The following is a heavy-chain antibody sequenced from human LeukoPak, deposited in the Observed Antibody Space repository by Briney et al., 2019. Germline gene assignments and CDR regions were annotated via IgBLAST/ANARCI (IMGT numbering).Heavy chain of an antibody. J-gene: IGHJ5*02. V-gene: IGHV1-69*05. CDR1: GGIFSSYA. CDR3: ARVSNYDFWSGGSNWFDP. D-gene: IGHD3-3*01. Sequence: ASVKVSCKASGGIFSSYAISWVRQAPGQGLEWMGRIIPIFGTANYAQKFQGRVTITTDESTSTAYMELSSLRSEDTAVYYCARVSNYDFWSGGSNWFDPWGQGTLVTVSS. CDR2: IIPIFGTA.